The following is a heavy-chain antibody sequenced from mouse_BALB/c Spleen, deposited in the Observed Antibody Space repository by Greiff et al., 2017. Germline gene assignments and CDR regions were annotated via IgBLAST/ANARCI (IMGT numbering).Heavy chain of an antibody. Sequence: QVHVKQSGAELVRPGASVKLSCKASGYSFTSYWMNWVKQRPGQGLEWIGMIHPSDSETRLNQKFKDKATLTVDKSSSTAYMQLSSPTSEDSAVFYCERQYGNYGAMDYWGQGTSVTVSS. CDR2: IHPSDSET. CDR3: ERQYGNYGAMDY. D-gene: IGHD2-10*02. V-gene: IGHV1S82*01. CDR1: GYSFTSYW. J-gene: IGHJ4*01.